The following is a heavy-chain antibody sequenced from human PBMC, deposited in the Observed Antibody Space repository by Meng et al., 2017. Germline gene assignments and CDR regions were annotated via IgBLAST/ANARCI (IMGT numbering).Heavy chain of an antibody. D-gene: IGHD3-10*01. J-gene: IGHJ4*02. Sequence: QLQLQQGGAGLLKPSEPLSLTCAVYGGSFSGYYWSWIRQPPGKGLEWIGEINHSGSTNYNPSLKSRVTISVDTSKNQFSLKLSSVTAADTAVYYCARVPGGIGAADYWGQGTLVTVSS. CDR2: INHSGST. V-gene: IGHV4-34*01. CDR1: GGSFSGYY. CDR3: ARVPGGIGAADY.